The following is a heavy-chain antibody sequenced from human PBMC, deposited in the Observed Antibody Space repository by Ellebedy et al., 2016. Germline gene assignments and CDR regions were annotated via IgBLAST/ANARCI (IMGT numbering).Heavy chain of an antibody. CDR2: IYYSGST. D-gene: IGHD2-2*01. V-gene: IGHV4-61*08. CDR3: ARGDIVVVPAAQSVPRYYYYGMDV. CDR1: GGSISSGGYY. Sequence: SETLSLTCTVSGGSISSGGYYWSWIRQHPGKGLEWIGYIYYSGSTNYNPSLKSRVTISVDTSKNQFSLKLSSVTAADTAVYYCARGDIVVVPAAQSVPRYYYYGMDVWGQGTTVTVSS. J-gene: IGHJ6*02.